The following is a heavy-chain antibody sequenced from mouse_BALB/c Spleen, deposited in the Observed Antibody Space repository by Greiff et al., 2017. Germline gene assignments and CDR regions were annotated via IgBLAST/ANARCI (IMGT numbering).Heavy chain of an antibody. CDR3: TRGDGNYRYYFDY. CDR1: GYTFTSYW. V-gene: IGHV1-5*01. Sequence: VQLKESGTVLARPGASVKMSCKASGYTFTSYWMHWVKQRPGQGLEWIGAIYPGNSDTSYNQKFKGKAKLTAVTSTSTAYMELSSLTNEDSAVYYCTRGDGNYRYYFDYWGQGTTLTVSS. J-gene: IGHJ2*01. CDR2: IYPGNSDT. D-gene: IGHD2-1*01.